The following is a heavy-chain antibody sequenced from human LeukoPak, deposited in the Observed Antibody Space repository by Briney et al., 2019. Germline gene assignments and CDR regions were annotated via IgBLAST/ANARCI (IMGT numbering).Heavy chain of an antibody. Sequence: PSETLSLTCTVSGGSISSYYWSWIRQPPGKGLEWIGYIYYSGSTNYNPSLKSRVTISVDTSKNQFSLKMSSVTAADTAVYYCARDKRLAVAGVWGQGALVTVSS. D-gene: IGHD6-19*01. CDR1: GGSISSYY. CDR3: ARDKRLAVAGV. J-gene: IGHJ4*02. V-gene: IGHV4-59*01. CDR2: IYYSGST.